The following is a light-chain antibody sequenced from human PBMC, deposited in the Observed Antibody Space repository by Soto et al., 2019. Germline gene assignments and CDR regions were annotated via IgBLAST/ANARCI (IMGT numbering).Light chain of an antibody. J-gene: IGLJ3*02. CDR2: STS. V-gene: IGLV7-43*01. CDR1: TGAVTSGFY. CDR3: LLYYGGARV. Sequence: QAVVTQVPSLTVSPGGTVTLTCASSTGAVTSGFYPVWFQQKPRQAPRALIYSTSNTHSWTPTRFSGSLLGGKAALTLSGVQPEDDAEYYCLLYYGGARVFGGGTKLTVL.